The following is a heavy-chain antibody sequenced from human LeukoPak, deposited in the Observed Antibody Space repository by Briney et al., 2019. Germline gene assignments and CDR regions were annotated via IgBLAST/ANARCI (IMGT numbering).Heavy chain of an antibody. V-gene: IGHV3-23*01. Sequence: PGGSLRLSCAASGFTSNNYAMNWVRQAPGKGREWVSSISGGGETTYYADSAKGRFTISRDNSQNTLYLQMNSLGAEDTAVYYCAKMVRGVNTIWGQGTLVTVSS. CDR2: ISGGGETT. CDR1: GFTSNNYA. J-gene: IGHJ4*02. CDR3: AKMVRGVNTI. D-gene: IGHD3-10*01.